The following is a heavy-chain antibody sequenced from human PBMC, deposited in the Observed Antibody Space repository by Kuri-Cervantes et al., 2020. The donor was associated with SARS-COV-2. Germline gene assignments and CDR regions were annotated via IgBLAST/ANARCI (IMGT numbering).Heavy chain of an antibody. CDR3: TPGGAGGPEQAFHI. CDR2: ISYDGSKK. V-gene: IGHV3-30*03. CDR1: KFTLSSYA. Sequence: GGSLRLSCAASKFTLSSYAMHWVRQAPGKGLEWLAFISYDGSKKYFADSVKGRFTISRDNSKETLYLQINSLRSDDTAVYYCTPGGAGGPEQAFHIWGQGTMVTVSS. J-gene: IGHJ3*02. D-gene: IGHD3-16*01.